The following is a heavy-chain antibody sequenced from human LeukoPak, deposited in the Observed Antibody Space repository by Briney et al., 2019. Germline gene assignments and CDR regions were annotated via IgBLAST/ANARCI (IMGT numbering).Heavy chain of an antibody. CDR1: GGSISSYY. CDR2: IYYSGST. D-gene: IGHD6-13*01. CDR3: ARSVLYSSSWYDY. V-gene: IGHV4-59*01. Sequence: NTSETLSLTCTVSGGSISSYYWSWIRQPPGKGLEWIGYIYYSGSTNYNPSLKSRVTISVDTSKNQFSLKLSSVTAADTAVYYCARSVLYSSSWYDYWGQGTLVTVSS. J-gene: IGHJ4*02.